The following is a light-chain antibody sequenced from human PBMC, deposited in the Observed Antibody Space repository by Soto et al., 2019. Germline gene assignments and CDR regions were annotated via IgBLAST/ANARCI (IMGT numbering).Light chain of an antibody. CDR1: QSINTW. J-gene: IGKJ1*01. CDR3: QQYNSYWT. CDR2: KAS. Sequence: DIQMTQSPSTLSASVGDRVTITCRASQSINTWLAWYQQKPGKAPKLLIYKASSLESGVPSRVSGSGSGTEFTLTISRLQADDFATYCCQQYNSYWTFGQGTKVEIK. V-gene: IGKV1-5*03.